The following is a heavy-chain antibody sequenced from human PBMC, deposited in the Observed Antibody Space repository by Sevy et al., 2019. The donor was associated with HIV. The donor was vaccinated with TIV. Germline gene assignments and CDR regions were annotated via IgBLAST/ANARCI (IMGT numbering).Heavy chain of an antibody. CDR3: AKDGGHIDIDY. V-gene: IGHV3-30*18. J-gene: IGHJ4*02. Sequence: GGSLRLSCAASGFTFKYHGMHWVRQAPGKGLEWLSLISIDGSNKYYADSVKGPFTISRDNAKNTVSVQMNSLRPEDTATYYCAKDGGHIDIDYWGQGILVTVSS. CDR2: ISIDGSNK. CDR1: GFTFKYHG. D-gene: IGHD2-15*01.